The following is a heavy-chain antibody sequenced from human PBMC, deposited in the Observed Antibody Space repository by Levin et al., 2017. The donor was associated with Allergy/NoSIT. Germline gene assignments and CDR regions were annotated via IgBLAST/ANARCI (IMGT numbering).Heavy chain of an antibody. Sequence: SGPTLVKPTQTLTLTCTFSGFSLSTSGVGVGWIRQPPGKALEWLALIYWDDDKRYSPSLESRLTITKDTSKNQVVLTMTNMDPVDTATYYCAHRSVTGQDYGDEYFQHWGQGTLVTVSS. J-gene: IGHJ1*01. CDR3: AHRSVTGQDYGDEYFQH. D-gene: IGHD4-17*01. V-gene: IGHV2-5*02. CDR2: IYWDDDK. CDR1: GFSLSTSGVG.